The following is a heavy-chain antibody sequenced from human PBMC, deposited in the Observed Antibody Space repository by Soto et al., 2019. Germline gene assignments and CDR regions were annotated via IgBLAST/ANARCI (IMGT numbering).Heavy chain of an antibody. CDR2: NYDSGST. V-gene: IGHV4-59*01. J-gene: IGHJ4*02. CDR1: GDSIRRYY. D-gene: IGHD3-9*01. CDR3: ARARYYDWCFDL. Sequence: SETLSLTCTVSGDSIRRYYWSWIRQPPGKGLEWSGYNYDSGSTNYNPSLKSRVTISVDTYKSQFSLKLSSVTAADTAVYFCARARYYDWCFDLWGLGTPVTVSS.